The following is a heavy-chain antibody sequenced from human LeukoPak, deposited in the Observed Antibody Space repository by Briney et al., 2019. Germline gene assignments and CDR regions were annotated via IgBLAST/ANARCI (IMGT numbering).Heavy chain of an antibody. J-gene: IGHJ4*02. Sequence: GRSLRLSCAASGFTFGSYGMHWVRQAPGKGLEWVAVISYDGSNKYYADSVKGRFTISRDNSKNTLYLQMNSLRAEDTAVYYCAKDRVSGSYTGADYWGQGTLVTVSS. D-gene: IGHD1-26*01. CDR3: AKDRVSGSYTGADY. CDR1: GFTFGSYG. CDR2: ISYDGSNK. V-gene: IGHV3-30*18.